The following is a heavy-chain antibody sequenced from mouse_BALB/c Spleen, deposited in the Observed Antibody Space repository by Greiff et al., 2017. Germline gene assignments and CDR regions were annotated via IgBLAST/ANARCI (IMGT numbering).Heavy chain of an antibody. CDR3: AREGTRYAMDY. CDR2: ISSGSSTI. D-gene: IGHD3-3*01. V-gene: IGHV5-17*02. CDR1: GFTFSSFG. Sequence: EVQGVESGGGLVQPGGSRKLSCAASGFTFSSFGMHWVRQAPEKGLEWVAYISSGSSTIYYADTVKGRFTISRDNPKNTLFLQMTSLRSEDTAMYYCAREGTRYAMDYWGQGTSVTVSS. J-gene: IGHJ4*01.